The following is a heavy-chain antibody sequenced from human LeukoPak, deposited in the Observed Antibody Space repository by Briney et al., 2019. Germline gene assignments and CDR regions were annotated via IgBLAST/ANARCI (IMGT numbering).Heavy chain of an antibody. D-gene: IGHD3-3*01. J-gene: IGHJ4*02. V-gene: IGHV4-61*01. CDR2: IYYSGST. Sequence: SETLSLTCTVSGGSVSSGSYYWSWIRQPPGKGLEWIGYIYYSGSTNYNPSLKSRVTISVDTSKNQFSLKLSSVTAADPAVYYCARGPLYYDFWSGYWYYWGQGTLVTVSS. CDR1: GGSVSSGSYY. CDR3: ARGPLYYDFWSGYWYY.